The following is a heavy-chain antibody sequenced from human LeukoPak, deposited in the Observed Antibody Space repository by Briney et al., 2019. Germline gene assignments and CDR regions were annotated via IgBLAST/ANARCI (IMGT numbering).Heavy chain of an antibody. CDR3: ARATVTTGRNWFDP. CDR2: INHSGST. Sequence: PSETLSLTCAVSGGSFSGYSWSWIRQPPGKGLEWIGEINHSGSTNYNPSLKSRVTISVDTSKNQFSSMLSSATAAATAVYYCARATVTTGRNWFDPWGQETLVTVSS. J-gene: IGHJ5*02. CDR1: GGSFSGYS. V-gene: IGHV4-34*01. D-gene: IGHD4-17*01.